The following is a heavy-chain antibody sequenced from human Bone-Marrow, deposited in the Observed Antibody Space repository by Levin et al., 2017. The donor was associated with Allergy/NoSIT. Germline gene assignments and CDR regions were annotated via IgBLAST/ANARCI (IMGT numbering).Heavy chain of an antibody. V-gene: IGHV3-43*01. D-gene: IGHD2-15*01. CDR3: ARDLGSYYYYGMDV. J-gene: IGHJ6*02. Sequence: GGSLRLSCAASGFTFDDYTMHWVRQAPGKGLEWVSFISWDGANTYYADSVKGRFTISRDNNKNSLSLQMNSLRAEDTAFYYCARDLGSYYYYGMDVWGRGTTVTVSS. CDR2: ISWDGANT. CDR1: GFTFDDYT.